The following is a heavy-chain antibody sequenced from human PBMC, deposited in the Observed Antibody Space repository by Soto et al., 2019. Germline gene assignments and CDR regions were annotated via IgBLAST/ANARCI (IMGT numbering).Heavy chain of an antibody. CDR3: ARDRGGDGMDV. CDR2: ISTNNGNT. J-gene: IGHJ6*02. V-gene: IGHV1-18*01. CDR1: GYTFTSYG. Sequence: QVQLVQSGAEVKKPGASVKVSCKASGYTFTSYGISWVRQAPGQGLEWMGWISTNNGNTNHAQKLQGRATMTTDTSTSTAHMELRSLRSDGTAVYYCARDRGGDGMDVWGQGTTVTVSS. D-gene: IGHD3-16*01.